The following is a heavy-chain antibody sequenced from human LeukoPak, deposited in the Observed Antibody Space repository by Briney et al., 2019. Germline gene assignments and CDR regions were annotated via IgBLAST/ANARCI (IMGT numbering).Heavy chain of an antibody. CDR2: ISYDGSNK. V-gene: IGHV3-30*04. Sequence: HPGGSLRLSCAASGFTFSSYAMHWVRQAPGKGLEWVAVISYDGSNKYYADSVKGRFTISRDNSKNTLYLQMNSLRAEDTAVYYCAREKDYGDNDAFDIWGQGTMVTVSS. J-gene: IGHJ3*02. CDR1: GFTFSSYA. D-gene: IGHD4-17*01. CDR3: AREKDYGDNDAFDI.